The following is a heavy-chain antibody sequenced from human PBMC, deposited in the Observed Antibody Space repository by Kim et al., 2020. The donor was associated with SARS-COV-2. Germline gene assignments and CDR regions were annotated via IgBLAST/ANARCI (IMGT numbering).Heavy chain of an antibody. D-gene: IGHD2-21*01. V-gene: IGHV3-66*02. Sequence: GGSLRLSCAASGFTVSYNFMTWVRQAPGKGLEWVSLLFSGGTTYYADSVGGRFSVSTDNSKNILYLQMEGLRPEDSAIYYCSRDVRLTSATDALDVWGQGTVVTVSS. CDR3: SRDVRLTSATDALDV. CDR1: GFTVSYNF. J-gene: IGHJ3*01. CDR2: LFSGGTT.